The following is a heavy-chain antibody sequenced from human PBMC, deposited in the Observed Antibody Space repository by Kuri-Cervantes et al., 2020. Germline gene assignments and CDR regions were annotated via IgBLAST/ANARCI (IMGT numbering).Heavy chain of an antibody. D-gene: IGHD6-6*01. Sequence: SETLSLSCTVSGGSISSYYWSSIRQPPGKGLEWIGYIYYSGSTNYNPSLKSRVTISVDTSKNQFSLKLSSVTAADTAVYYCARGEAARLHLGSWGQGTLVTVSS. V-gene: IGHV4-59*01. CDR1: GGSISSYY. J-gene: IGHJ4*02. CDR2: IYYSGST. CDR3: ARGEAARLHLGS.